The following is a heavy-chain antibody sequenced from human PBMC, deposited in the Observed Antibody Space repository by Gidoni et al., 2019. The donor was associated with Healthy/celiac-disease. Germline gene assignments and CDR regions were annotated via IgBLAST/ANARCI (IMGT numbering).Heavy chain of an antibody. CDR1: GFTFSSYA. V-gene: IGHV3-30-3*01. CDR3: ARDPSPGYCSGGSCLEVEGWFDP. Sequence: QVQLVESGGGVVQPGRSLRLSCAASGFTFSSYAMHRVRQAPGKGLEWVAVISYDGSNKYDADSVKGRFTISRDNSKNTLYLQMNSLRAEDTAVYYCARDPSPGYCSGGSCLEVEGWFDPWGQGTLVTVSS. J-gene: IGHJ5*02. CDR2: ISYDGSNK. D-gene: IGHD2-15*01.